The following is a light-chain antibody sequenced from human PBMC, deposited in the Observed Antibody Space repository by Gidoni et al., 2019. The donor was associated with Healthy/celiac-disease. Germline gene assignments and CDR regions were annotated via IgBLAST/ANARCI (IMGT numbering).Light chain of an antibody. V-gene: IGKV1-39*01. CDR3: QQSYSTAWT. J-gene: IGKJ1*01. Sequence: DIQITQSPSSLSASVGDRVTITCPASQSISSYLNWYQQKPGKAPKLLIYAASSLQSGVPSRFSGSGSGTDFTLTISSLQPEDFATYYCQQSYSTAWTFGQGTKVEIK. CDR2: AAS. CDR1: QSISSY.